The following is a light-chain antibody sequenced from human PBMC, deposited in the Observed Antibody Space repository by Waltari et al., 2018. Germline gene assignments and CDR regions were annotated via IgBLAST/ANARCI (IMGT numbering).Light chain of an antibody. V-gene: IGKV4-1*01. J-gene: IGKJ1*01. CDR3: QQYYAVPPT. CDR1: QSVSYSSNNKNY. CDR2: WAS. Sequence: DIVMTQSPVSLPVSLRERATITCKSDQSVSYSSNNKNYLAWYRQKPGQPPQLLISWASTREFGVPDRFSGSGSGTDFTLTISSLQAEDVAVYYCQQYYAVPPTFGPGTKVEIK.